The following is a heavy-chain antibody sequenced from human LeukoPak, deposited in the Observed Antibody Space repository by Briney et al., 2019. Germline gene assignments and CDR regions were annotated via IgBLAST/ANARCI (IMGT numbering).Heavy chain of an antibody. CDR1: GFTFSSYW. CDR2: IDSDGSST. D-gene: IGHD2-2*01. V-gene: IGHV3-74*01. Sequence: PGGSLRLSCAASGFTFSSYWTHWVRQAPGKGLVWVSRIDSDGSSTSYADSVKGRFTISRDNAKNTLYLQMNSLSAEDTAVYYCARGSYCSSTTCGNFDYWGQGTLVTVSS. J-gene: IGHJ4*02. CDR3: ARGSYCSSTTCGNFDY.